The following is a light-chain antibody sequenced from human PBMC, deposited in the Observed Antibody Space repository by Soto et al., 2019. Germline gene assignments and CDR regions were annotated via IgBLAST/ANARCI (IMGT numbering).Light chain of an antibody. CDR1: QSVSSGY. CDR3: QQYSTIPLR. V-gene: IGKV3-20*01. J-gene: IGKJ4*02. CDR2: GAS. Sequence: AESRAPLSLSPGGTATLSRRASQSVSSGYLAWYQQKPGQAPRLLIYGASTRATGIPDRFSGSGSGTDFTLTISRLEPEDVTVYYCQQYSTIPLRFGEGTKAEIK.